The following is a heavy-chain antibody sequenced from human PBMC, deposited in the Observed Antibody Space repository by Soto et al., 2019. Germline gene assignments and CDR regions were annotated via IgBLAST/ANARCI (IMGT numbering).Heavy chain of an antibody. CDR3: AKDNAARPGGSGYDFLAANYGMDV. CDR1: GFTFSSYA. CDR2: ISGSGGST. J-gene: IGHJ6*02. V-gene: IGHV3-23*01. D-gene: IGHD5-12*01. Sequence: HPGGSLRLSCAASGFTFSSYAMSWVRQAPGKGLEWVSAISGSGGSTYYADSVKGRFTISRDNSKNTLYLQMNSLRAEDTAVYYCAKDNAARPGGSGYDFLAANYGMDVWGQGTTVTVSS.